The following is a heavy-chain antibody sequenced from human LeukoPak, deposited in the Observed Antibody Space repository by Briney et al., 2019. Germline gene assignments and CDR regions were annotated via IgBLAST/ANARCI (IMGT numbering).Heavy chain of an antibody. Sequence: SETLSLTCTVSGGSISSSSYYWGWIRQPPGKGLEWIGSIYYSGSTYYNPSLKSRVTISVDTSKNQFSLKLSSVTAADTAVYYCARGPGIAVAGTGRNGAFDIWGQGTMVTVSS. CDR1: GGSISSSSYY. D-gene: IGHD6-19*01. V-gene: IGHV4-39*01. J-gene: IGHJ3*02. CDR3: ARGPGIAVAGTGRNGAFDI. CDR2: IYYSGST.